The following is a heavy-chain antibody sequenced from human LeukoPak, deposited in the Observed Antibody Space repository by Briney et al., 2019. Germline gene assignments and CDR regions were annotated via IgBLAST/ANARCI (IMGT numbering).Heavy chain of an antibody. CDR1: GFTFGTYA. J-gene: IGHJ4*02. Sequence: GRSLRLSCAASGFTFGTYAMHWVRQAPGKGLEWVAVISYDGGNKYYADSVKGRFTISRDNSKNTLYLQMNSLRSEDTAVYYCARDSPVFDYWGQGTLVTVSS. CDR2: ISYDGGNK. CDR3: ARDSPVFDY. V-gene: IGHV3-30*04.